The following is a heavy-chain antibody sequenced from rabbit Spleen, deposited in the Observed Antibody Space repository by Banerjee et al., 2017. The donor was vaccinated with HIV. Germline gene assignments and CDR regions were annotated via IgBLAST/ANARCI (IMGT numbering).Heavy chain of an antibody. CDR3: ARGGEGDGTYFKL. V-gene: IGHV1S45*01. CDR1: GFTFSSYW. CDR2: IYTGSSGST. Sequence: QEQLVESGGGLVQPGGSLTLSCKASGFTFSSYWMCWVRQAPGKGLEWIACIYTGSSGSTYYAGWVISRFTITSNTNQNTVTLQMTSLTAADTATYFCARGGEGDGTYFKLWGPGTLVTVS. J-gene: IGHJ4*01. D-gene: IGHD5-1*01.